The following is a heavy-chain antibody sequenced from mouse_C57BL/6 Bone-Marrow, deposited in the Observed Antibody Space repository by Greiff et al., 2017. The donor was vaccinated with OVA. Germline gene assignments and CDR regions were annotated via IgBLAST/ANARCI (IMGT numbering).Heavy chain of an antibody. J-gene: IGHJ1*03. CDR1: GYTFTSYW. D-gene: IGHD1-1*01. CDR3: ARGRTTVVAPLDFDV. Sequence: QVQLKQPGAELVKPGASVKLSCKASGYTFTSYWMHWVKQRPGQGLEWIGMIHPNSGSTNYNEKFKSKATLTADKSSSTAYMQLSSLTSEDSAVYFCARGRTTVVAPLDFDVWGTGTTVTVSS. V-gene: IGHV1-64*01. CDR2: IHPNSGST.